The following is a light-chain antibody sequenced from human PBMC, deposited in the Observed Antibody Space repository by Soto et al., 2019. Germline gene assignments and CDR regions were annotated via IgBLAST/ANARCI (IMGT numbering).Light chain of an antibody. V-gene: IGKV3-15*01. Sequence: MGRTQSPVTLSVSPGESAALSCRASQSVISNLAWYQQKPGQAPRLLIYGASTRATGIPDRFSGSGSGTEFTLTISSLQSGDFAVYYCPQYNRWPFTFGPGTKVDIK. CDR1: QSVISN. J-gene: IGKJ3*01. CDR3: PQYNRWPFT. CDR2: GAS.